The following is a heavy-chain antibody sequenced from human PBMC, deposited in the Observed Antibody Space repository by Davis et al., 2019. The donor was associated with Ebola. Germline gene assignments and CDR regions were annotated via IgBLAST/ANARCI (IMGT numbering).Heavy chain of an antibody. J-gene: IGHJ6*02. CDR1: GFTFSSYW. Sequence: GESLKISCAASGFTFSSYWMHWVRQAPGTGLVWVSRINSDGSSTSYADSVKGRFTISRDNAKNTLYLQMNSLRAEDTAVYYCARDRPSYGDYVYYYGMDVWGQGTTVTVFS. D-gene: IGHD4-17*01. CDR3: ARDRPSYGDYVYYYGMDV. V-gene: IGHV3-74*01. CDR2: INSDGSST.